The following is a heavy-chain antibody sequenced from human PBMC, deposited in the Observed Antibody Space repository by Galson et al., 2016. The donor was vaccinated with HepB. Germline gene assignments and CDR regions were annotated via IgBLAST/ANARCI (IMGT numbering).Heavy chain of an antibody. J-gene: IGHJ2*01. CDR3: ESYSDNDYWDFDL. CDR2: IYNTATT. D-gene: IGHD3-22*01. Sequence: SETLSLTCDVSGGSISRSNWKSWVRQIPGKGLERIGQIYNTATTNYNPSPTSRVTMSVDRSTTQFPENLRSVSAADTAVYYCESYSDNDYWDFDLWGRGTLVTVSS. V-gene: IGHV4-4*02. CDR1: GGSISRSNW.